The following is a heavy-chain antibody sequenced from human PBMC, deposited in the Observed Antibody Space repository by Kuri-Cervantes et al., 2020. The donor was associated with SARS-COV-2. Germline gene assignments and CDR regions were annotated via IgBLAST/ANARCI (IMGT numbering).Heavy chain of an antibody. V-gene: IGHV3-30*18. CDR3: AKGRIGVFGVEYYYGMDV. D-gene: IGHD3-3*01. CDR1: GFTFSSYG. J-gene: IGHJ6*02. CDR2: ISYDGSNK. Sequence: GGSLRLSCAASGFTFSSYGMHWVRQAPGKGLEWVAVISYDGSNKYYADSVKGRFTISRDNSKNTLYLQMNSLRAEDTAVYYCAKGRIGVFGVEYYYGMDVWGQGTTVTVSS.